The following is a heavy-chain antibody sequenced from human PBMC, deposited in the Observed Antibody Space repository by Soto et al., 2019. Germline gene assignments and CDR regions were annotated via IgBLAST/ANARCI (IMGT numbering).Heavy chain of an antibody. CDR1: GFTFRSYS. J-gene: IGHJ6*02. CDR2: ISISSSTI. Sequence: GGSLRLSCAASGFTFRSYSMNWVRQAPGKGLEWVSYISISSSTIYYADSVKGRFTISRDNAKNSLYLQMNSLRDEDTAVYYCARTPRIAVGYGMDVWGQGTTVTVSS. D-gene: IGHD6-19*01. V-gene: IGHV3-48*02. CDR3: ARTPRIAVGYGMDV.